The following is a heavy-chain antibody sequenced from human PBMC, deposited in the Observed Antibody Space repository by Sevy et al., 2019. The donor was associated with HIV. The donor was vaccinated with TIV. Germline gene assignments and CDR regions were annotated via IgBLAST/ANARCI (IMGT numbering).Heavy chain of an antibody. CDR3: ARDETWDAFDI. V-gene: IGHV3-21*01. J-gene: IGHJ3*02. CDR1: GFTFSSYS. Sequence: GGSLRLSCAASGFTFSSYSMNWVRQAPGKGLEWGSSISGLSNYIYYADSVQRRFTISRDNAKNSLYLQMNSLTDEDTAVYYCARDETWDAFDIWGQGTMVTVS. CDR2: ISGLSNYI.